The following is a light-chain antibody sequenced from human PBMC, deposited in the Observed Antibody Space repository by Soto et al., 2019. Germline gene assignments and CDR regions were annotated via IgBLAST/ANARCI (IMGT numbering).Light chain of an antibody. V-gene: IGLV2-23*02. J-gene: IGLJ2*01. CDR2: EVS. Sequence: QSALTQPASVSGSPGQSITISCTGTSSDVGSYNLVSWYQQHPGKAPKLMIYEVSKRPSGVCNRISGSKSGNTASLTISGLQAEDEADYYCCSYAGSSTAVVFGGGTKLTVL. CDR3: CSYAGSSTAVV. CDR1: SSDVGSYNL.